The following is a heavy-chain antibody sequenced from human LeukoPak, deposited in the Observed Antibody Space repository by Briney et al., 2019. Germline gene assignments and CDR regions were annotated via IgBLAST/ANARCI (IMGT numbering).Heavy chain of an antibody. CDR3: ARVPEYYYDSSGFDY. D-gene: IGHD3-22*01. CDR1: GYTFTGYY. V-gene: IGHV1-2*02. CDR2: INPNSGGT. Sequence: ASVKVSCKASGYTFTGYYMHWVRQAPGQGLEWMGWINPNSGGTNYAQKFQGRVTMTRDTSISTAYMELSRLRSDDTAVYYCARVPEYYYDSSGFDYWGQGTLVTVSS. J-gene: IGHJ4*02.